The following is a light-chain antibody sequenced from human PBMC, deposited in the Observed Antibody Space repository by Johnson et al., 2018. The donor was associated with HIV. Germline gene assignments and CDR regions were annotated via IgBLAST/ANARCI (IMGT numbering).Light chain of an antibody. V-gene: IGLV1-51*01. J-gene: IGLJ1*01. CDR1: DSDIGNNY. CDR2: DNN. Sequence: QSALTQPPSVSAAPGQKVTISCFGSDSDIGNNYVSWYQQLPGTAPKLLIYDNNKRPSVIPDRFSGSKSGTSATLGITGLQTGDEADYYCETWDSSLSGVFGTGTKVTVL. CDR3: ETWDSSLSGV.